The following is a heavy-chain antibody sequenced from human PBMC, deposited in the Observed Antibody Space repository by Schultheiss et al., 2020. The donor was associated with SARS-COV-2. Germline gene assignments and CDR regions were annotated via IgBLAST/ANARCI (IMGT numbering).Heavy chain of an antibody. D-gene: IGHD3-3*01. J-gene: IGHJ6*02. CDR2: IIPILDTA. CDR3: ARTYDFFSRYGMDV. V-gene: IGHV1-69*13. CDR1: GGTFSSHV. Sequence: SVKVSCKTSGGTFSSHVVSWVRQAPVQGLEWMGGIIPILDTATYAQKFQGRVTITADESTNTAYMELSSLRSEDTAVYYCARTYDFFSRYGMDVWGQGTTGTVSS.